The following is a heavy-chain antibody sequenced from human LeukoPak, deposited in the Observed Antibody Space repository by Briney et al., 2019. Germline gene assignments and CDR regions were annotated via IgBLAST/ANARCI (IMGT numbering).Heavy chain of an antibody. CDR1: GGSVSSGSYY. J-gene: IGHJ4*02. CDR3: ARDRDGYAYSFDY. D-gene: IGHD5-24*01. Sequence: KPSETLSLTCTVSGGSVSSGSYYWSWIRQPPGKGLEWIGYIYYSGSTNYNPSLKSRVTISVDTSKNQFSLKLSSVTAADTAVYYCARDRDGYAYSFDYWGQGTLVTVSS. CDR2: IYYSGST. V-gene: IGHV4-61*01.